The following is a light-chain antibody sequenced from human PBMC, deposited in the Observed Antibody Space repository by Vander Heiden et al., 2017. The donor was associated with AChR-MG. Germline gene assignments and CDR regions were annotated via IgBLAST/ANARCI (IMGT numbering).Light chain of an antibody. CDR2: DDR. CDR1: DIGSKV. V-gene: IGLV3-21*02. CDR3: QGEDSSNNHVV. J-gene: IGLJ3*02. Sequence: SYVLTQAPSVSVAPGQTATVTCRGNDIGSKVVHRYQQKPGQAPVVIIYDDRVRPSGIPERFYGTNSGATATLTISRVEAGDEASYYCQGEDSSNNHVVFGRGTRPTVL.